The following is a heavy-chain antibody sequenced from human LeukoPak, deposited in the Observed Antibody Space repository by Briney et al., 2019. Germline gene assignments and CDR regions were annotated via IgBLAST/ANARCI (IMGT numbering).Heavy chain of an antibody. CDR3: VRGDYYGSWSYYTVIL. Sequence: PSETLSLTWTAAYGFITYYYWWWLRQPPGKGLEWIGYIYYSGSTNYNPSLKSRVTISVDTSKNQFSLLLSSVTAADTAVYYCVRGDYYGSWSYYTVILWGRGTLVTVPS. V-gene: IGHV4-59*01. D-gene: IGHD3-10*01. CDR1: YGFITYYY. CDR2: IYYSGST. J-gene: IGHJ4*02.